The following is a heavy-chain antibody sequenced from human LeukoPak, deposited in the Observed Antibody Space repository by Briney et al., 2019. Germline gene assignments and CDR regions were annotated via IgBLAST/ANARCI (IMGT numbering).Heavy chain of an antibody. CDR1: GFTFSSYN. CDR2: ISSSSGHI. V-gene: IGHV3-21*01. J-gene: IGHJ4*02. D-gene: IGHD6-19*01. CDR3: ARDPGTVADPYFDY. Sequence: PGGSLRLSCAVSGFTFSSYNMNWVRQPPGKGLEWVSSISSSSGHIHYADSVKGRFTISRDNANNSLYLQMNSLRDEDTAVYYCARDPGTVADPYFDYWGQGSLVTVSS.